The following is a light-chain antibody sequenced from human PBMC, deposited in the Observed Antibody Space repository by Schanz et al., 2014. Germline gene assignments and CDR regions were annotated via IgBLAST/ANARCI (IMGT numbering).Light chain of an antibody. Sequence: EIVMTQSPATLSVSPGERATLSCRASQSVSSNLAWYQQKPGLAPRLLIYGASTRATGIPARFSGSGSGTEFTLTISSLQSEDFAVYYCQQYNNWLPEAFGQGTKVEIK. V-gene: IGKV3-15*01. CDR2: GAS. J-gene: IGKJ1*01. CDR3: QQYNNWLPEA. CDR1: QSVSSN.